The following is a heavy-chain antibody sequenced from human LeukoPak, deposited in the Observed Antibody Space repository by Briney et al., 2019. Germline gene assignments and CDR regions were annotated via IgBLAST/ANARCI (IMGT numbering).Heavy chain of an antibody. CDR2: INHSGST. V-gene: IGHV4-34*01. Sequence: PSETLSLTCAVYGGSFSGYYWSWIRQPPGKGLEWIGEINHSGSTNYNPSLKSRVTISVDTSKNQFSLKLSSVTAADTDVYYCATSSSTRDGYNYYYYYYMDVWGKGTTVTISS. D-gene: IGHD5-24*01. CDR1: GGSFSGYY. J-gene: IGHJ6*03. CDR3: ATSSSTRDGYNYYYYYYMDV.